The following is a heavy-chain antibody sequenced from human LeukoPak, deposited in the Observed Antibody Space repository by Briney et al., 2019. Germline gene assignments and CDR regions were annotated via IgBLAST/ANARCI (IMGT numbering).Heavy chain of an antibody. Sequence: GGSLRLSCTASGFTFSAYAMMWVRQAPGKGPEWVSAIRGGGGGAFYADSVKGGFTISRDNSKYTLFLQMNSLRAEDTAVYYCARDPNGDYIGALDMWGPGTMVTVSS. D-gene: IGHD4-17*01. J-gene: IGHJ3*02. CDR3: ARDPNGDYIGALDM. CDR1: GFTFSAYA. V-gene: IGHV3-23*01. CDR2: IRGGGGGA.